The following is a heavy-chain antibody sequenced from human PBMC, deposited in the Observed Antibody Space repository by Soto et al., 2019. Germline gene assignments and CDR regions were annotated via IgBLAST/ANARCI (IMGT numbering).Heavy chain of an antibody. CDR2: IYWDDDK. V-gene: IGHV2-5*02. Sequence: QITLKESGPTLVKPTQTLTLTCTFSGFSLSTSGVGVGWIRQPPGKALEWLAFIYWDDDKRYSPSLKSRLTITKDTSKNQVVLTMTNMDPVDTATYYCALIGVITTDGHYGMDVWGQGTTVTVSS. D-gene: IGHD3-22*01. CDR3: ALIGVITTDGHYGMDV. J-gene: IGHJ6*02. CDR1: GFSLSTSGVG.